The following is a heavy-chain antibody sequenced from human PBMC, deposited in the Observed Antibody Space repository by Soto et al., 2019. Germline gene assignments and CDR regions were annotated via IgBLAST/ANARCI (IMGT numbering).Heavy chain of an antibody. CDR1: GGSISSSNW. CDR3: ARDGSGSLPLDY. Sequence: QVQLQESGPGLVKPSGTLSLTCAVSGGSISSSNWWSWVRQPPGKGREWIGEIYHSGSTNYNPSLKSRVTLSVDKSKNQFSRKLSSVTAADTAVYYCARDGSGSLPLDYWGQGTLVTVSS. V-gene: IGHV4-4*02. J-gene: IGHJ4*02. D-gene: IGHD3-10*01. CDR2: IYHSGST.